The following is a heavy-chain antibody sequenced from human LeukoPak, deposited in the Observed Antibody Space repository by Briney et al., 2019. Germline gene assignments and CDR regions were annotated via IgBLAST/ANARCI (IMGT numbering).Heavy chain of an antibody. Sequence: SENLSLTGTVSGFSISSSTYYWDWLRQSPEKGLEWIASVHYSEGSYYNPSLERLVTISVDTTTNQFSLKLRSVTAADSSVDSCARYGQQLLVHLDFWGRGTLVTVTS. CDR3: ARYGQQLLVHLDF. D-gene: IGHD2-8*02. CDR1: GFSISSSTYY. J-gene: IGHJ4*02. CDR2: VHYSEGS. V-gene: IGHV4-39*07.